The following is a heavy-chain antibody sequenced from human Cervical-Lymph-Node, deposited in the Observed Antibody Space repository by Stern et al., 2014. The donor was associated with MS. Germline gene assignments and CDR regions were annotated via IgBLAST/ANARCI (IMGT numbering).Heavy chain of an antibody. Sequence: EVQLLESGGGLVKPGGSLRLSCAASAFTFSNAWMHWFRQAPGKGLEWVGHIKTKTDGGTTSYAAPVKGRFTISRDDSKNALYMQMNSLRTEDTAIYYCTTGWFDPWGQGTLVTVSS. J-gene: IGHJ5*02. CDR3: TTGWFDP. CDR2: IKTKTDGGTT. CDR1: AFTFSNAW. V-gene: IGHV3-15*01.